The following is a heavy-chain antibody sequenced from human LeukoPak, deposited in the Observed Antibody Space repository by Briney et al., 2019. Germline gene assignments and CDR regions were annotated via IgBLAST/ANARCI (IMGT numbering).Heavy chain of an antibody. CDR1: GGSFSGYY. CDR3: VRRHLGDWFDP. CDR2: INHSGST. J-gene: IGHJ5*02. Sequence: PSETLSLTCAVYGGSFSGYYWSWICQPPGKGLEWIGEINHSGSTNYNPSLKSRVTISVDTSKNQFSLKLSSVTAADTAVYYCVRRHLGDWFDPWGQGTLDTVSS. V-gene: IGHV4-34*01. D-gene: IGHD3-10*01.